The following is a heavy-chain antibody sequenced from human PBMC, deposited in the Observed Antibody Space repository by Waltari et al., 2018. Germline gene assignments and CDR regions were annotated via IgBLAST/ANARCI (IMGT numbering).Heavy chain of an antibody. Sequence: EVQLVESGGGLVQPGGSLRLSCEDSGLIFNNYAMSWIRQAPGKGLEWVSAISGSDSTFYADSVKGRFTISRDNSKNTVYLQMNSLRAEDTAIYYCARTPVAYFDSWGQGTLITVSS. CDR3: ARTPVAYFDS. J-gene: IGHJ4*02. V-gene: IGHV3-23*04. CDR1: GLIFNNYA. CDR2: ISGSDST. D-gene: IGHD6-19*01.